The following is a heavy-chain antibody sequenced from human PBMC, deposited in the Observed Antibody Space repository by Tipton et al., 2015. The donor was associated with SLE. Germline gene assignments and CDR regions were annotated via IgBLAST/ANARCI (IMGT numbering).Heavy chain of an antibody. Sequence: TLSLTRTVSGGSISSYYWSWIRQPPGKGLEWIGYIYYSGSTNYNPSLKSRVTISVDTSKNQFSLKLSSVTAADTAVYYCARDREFNWAGGWYFDLWGRGTLVAVSS. V-gene: IGHV4-59*01. CDR2: IYYSGST. CDR3: ARDREFNWAGGWYFDL. J-gene: IGHJ2*01. CDR1: GGSISSYY. D-gene: IGHD3-16*01.